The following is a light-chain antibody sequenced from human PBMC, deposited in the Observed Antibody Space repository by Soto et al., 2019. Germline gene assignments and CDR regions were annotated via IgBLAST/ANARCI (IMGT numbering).Light chain of an antibody. CDR2: EVS. Sequence: QSALTQPPSASGSPGQSVTISCTGTSSDVGGYNYVSWYQQHPGKAPKLTIYEVSKRPSGVPDRFSGSKSGNTASLTVSGLQAEDEADYYCSSYAGSISYVFGTGTKLTVL. J-gene: IGLJ1*01. CDR1: SSDVGGYNY. V-gene: IGLV2-8*01. CDR3: SSYAGSISYV.